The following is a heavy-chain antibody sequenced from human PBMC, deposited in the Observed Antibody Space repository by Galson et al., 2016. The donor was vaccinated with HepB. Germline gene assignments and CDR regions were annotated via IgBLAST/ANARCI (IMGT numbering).Heavy chain of an antibody. Sequence: SLRLSCAASGFTFNGYGMHWVRQAPGKGLEWVAVIWYDGSNEDYADSVKGRFTISRDNFRNTLYLQMNSLRADDTGVYYCTRGFHSGSYPPVYWGQGSLVTVAS. CDR1: GFTFNGYG. V-gene: IGHV3-33*01. CDR2: IWYDGSNE. CDR3: TRGFHSGSYPPVY. D-gene: IGHD1-26*01. J-gene: IGHJ4*02.